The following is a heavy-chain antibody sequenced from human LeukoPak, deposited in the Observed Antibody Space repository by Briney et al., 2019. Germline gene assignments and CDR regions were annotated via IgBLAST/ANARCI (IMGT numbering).Heavy chain of an antibody. CDR1: GYSVNSGSY. Sequence: SETLSLTCSVSGYSVNSGSYWGWIRQPPGKGLEWIASIYTSGSTNYNPSLKSRVTISVDTSKNQFSLKLSSVTAADTAVYYCARGGSYYGLGYWGQGTLVTVSS. J-gene: IGHJ4*02. V-gene: IGHV4-38-2*02. CDR3: ARGGSYYGLGY. D-gene: IGHD1-26*01. CDR2: IYTSGST.